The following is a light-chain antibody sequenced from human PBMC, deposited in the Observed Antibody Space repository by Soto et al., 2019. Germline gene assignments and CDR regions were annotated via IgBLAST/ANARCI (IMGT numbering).Light chain of an antibody. CDR2: GAS. CDR1: QSIDNS. V-gene: IGKV3-15*01. CDR3: QQYKIWPPIT. Sequence: EIEMTQSPGTLSVSPGERATLSCGASQSIDNSLAWYQQKPGQAPRLLLYGASTRATGVPARFSGSGSGTEFTLTISSLQSEDFAVYYCQQYKIWPPITFGQGTRLEI. J-gene: IGKJ5*01.